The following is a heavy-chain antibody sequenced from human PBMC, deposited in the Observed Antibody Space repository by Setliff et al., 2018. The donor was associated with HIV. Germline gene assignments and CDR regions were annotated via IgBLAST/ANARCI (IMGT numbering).Heavy chain of an antibody. CDR3: ARGIAVAGPYFDY. CDR2: IYYSGSI. D-gene: IGHD6-19*01. J-gene: IGHJ4*02. V-gene: IGHV4-39*07. CDR1: GGSISSSSYY. Sequence: SETLSLTCTVSGGSISSSSYYWGWIRQPPGKGLEWIGSIYYSGSIIYNPSLKSRVTMSVDTSQNQVSLKLSSMTAADTAVYYCARGIAVAGPYFDYWGQGTLVTVSS.